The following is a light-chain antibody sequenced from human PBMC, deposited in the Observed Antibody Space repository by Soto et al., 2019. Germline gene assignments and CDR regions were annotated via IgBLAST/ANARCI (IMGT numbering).Light chain of an antibody. CDR2: AAS. Sequence: SSFSASTGDRVTITCRASQSIGTYLAWYQQIPGRAPKLLIFAASTLQRGVPSRFSGSGSGTDFTLTISCLQSEDFATYYCQPYYIYPPTFGGGTKVDIK. CDR3: QPYYIYPPT. J-gene: IGKJ4*01. V-gene: IGKV1-8*01. CDR1: QSIGTY.